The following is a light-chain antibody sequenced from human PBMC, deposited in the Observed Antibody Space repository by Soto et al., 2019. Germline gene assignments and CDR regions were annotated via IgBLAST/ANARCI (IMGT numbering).Light chain of an antibody. CDR3: QQSYSTLLS. V-gene: IGKV1-39*01. Sequence: DIELTQSPSSLSASVGDRVTITCRASQSISTYLNWYQQKGGKAPKLLIHGASSLQSGVPLRFSATGSGTAFSLTIMSLQPEDFATYYCQQSYSTLLSLGGGTKVDIK. J-gene: IGKJ4*01. CDR2: GAS. CDR1: QSISTY.